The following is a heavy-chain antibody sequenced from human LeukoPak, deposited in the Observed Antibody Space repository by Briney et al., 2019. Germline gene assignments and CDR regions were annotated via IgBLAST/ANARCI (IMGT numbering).Heavy chain of an antibody. V-gene: IGHV3-49*04. Sequence: PGRSLRLSCTASGFTFGDCAMSWVRQAPGKGLEWVGFIRSKAYGGTTEYAASVKGRFTFSRDDSKSIAYLQMNSLRAEDTAVYYCAKEQMIVVVGWFDPWGQGTLVTVSS. CDR2: IRSKAYGGTT. CDR1: GFTFGDCA. D-gene: IGHD3-22*01. J-gene: IGHJ5*02. CDR3: AKEQMIVVVGWFDP.